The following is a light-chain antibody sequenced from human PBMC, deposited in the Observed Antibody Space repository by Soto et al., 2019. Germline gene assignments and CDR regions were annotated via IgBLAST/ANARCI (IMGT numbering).Light chain of an antibody. CDR1: QSVNIY. J-gene: IGKJ3*01. V-gene: IGKV3D-15*01. CDR2: GAS. Sequence: EIVMTQSPATLSVSPGERATLSCRASQSVNIYLAWYQQKPGQAPRLLIFGASSRATGIPARFSGSGSGTEFNLTISSLQSEDFAVYYCQHYGGSFIFGPGTKVDIK. CDR3: QHYGGSFI.